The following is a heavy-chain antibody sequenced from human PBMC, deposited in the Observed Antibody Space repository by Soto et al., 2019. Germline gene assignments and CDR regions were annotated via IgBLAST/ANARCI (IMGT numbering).Heavy chain of an antibody. J-gene: IGHJ5*01. CDR1: GGTFSSYA. V-gene: IGHV1-69*13. Sequence: SVKVSCKASGGTFSSYAISWVRQAPGQGLEWMGGIIPIFGTANYAQKFQGRVTITADESASTAYMELSSLRSEDTAVYYCAREGYCSCGSCYSPGNWFDSWGQGPLVTVSS. CDR2: IIPIFGTA. CDR3: AREGYCSCGSCYSPGNWFDS. D-gene: IGHD2-15*01.